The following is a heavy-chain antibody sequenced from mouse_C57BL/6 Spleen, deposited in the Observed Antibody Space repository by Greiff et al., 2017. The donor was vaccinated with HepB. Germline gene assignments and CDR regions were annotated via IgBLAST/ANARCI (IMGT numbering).Heavy chain of an antibody. CDR3: AKGLDSSGYVGY. CDR2: IYPRSGNT. CDR1: GYTFTSYG. J-gene: IGHJ2*01. D-gene: IGHD3-2*02. V-gene: IGHV1-81*01. Sequence: QVQLKESGAELARPGASVKLSCKASGYTFTSYGISWVKQRTGQGLEWIGEIYPRSGNTYYNEKFKGKATLTADKSSSTAYMELRSLTSEDSAVYFCAKGLDSSGYVGYWGQGTTLTVSS.